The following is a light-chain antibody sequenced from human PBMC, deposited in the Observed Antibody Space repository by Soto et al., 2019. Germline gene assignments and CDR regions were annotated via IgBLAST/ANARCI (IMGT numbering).Light chain of an antibody. CDR2: DVT. V-gene: IGLV2-14*03. CDR1: SSDVGAYKF. CDR3: SSFTSSSTYV. J-gene: IGLJ1*01. Sequence: QSVLTQPASVSGSPGQSITISCTGTSSDVGAYKFVSWYQHRPGKAPKLIIYDVTTRPSGVSNRFSGSKSGDTASLTISGLQSEDEADYYCSSFTSSSTYVFGTGTKVTVL.